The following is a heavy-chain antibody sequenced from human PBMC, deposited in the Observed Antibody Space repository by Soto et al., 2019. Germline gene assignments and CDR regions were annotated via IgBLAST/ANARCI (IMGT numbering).Heavy chain of an antibody. V-gene: IGHV3-33*01. CDR1: GVTLRTSC. J-gene: IGHJ4*02. CDR2: IWYDASNK. D-gene: IGHD1-26*01. CDR3: ARGRVDGGELDL. Sequence: VQLVDSGGGVVQPGRSLRLSCAASGVTLRTSCMYWVRQAPGKGLGWVAVIWYDASNKYYADSVKGRFTISRDNSENTLYLQMNSLRAEDMAVYYCARGRVDGGELDLWGQGTLVTVSS.